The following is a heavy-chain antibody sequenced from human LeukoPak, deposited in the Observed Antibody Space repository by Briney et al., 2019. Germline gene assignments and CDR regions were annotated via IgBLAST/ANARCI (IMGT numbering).Heavy chain of an antibody. CDR1: GFTVSSNY. J-gene: IGHJ3*02. V-gene: IGHV3-53*01. D-gene: IGHD1-26*01. CDR2: IYSGGST. Sequence: GGSLRLSCAASGFTVSSNYMSWVRQAPGKGLEWVSIIYSGGSTFYADSVKGRFTISRDNSKNTLYLQMNSMRAEDTAVYYCARGGSYLSAFDIWGQGTMVTVSS. CDR3: ARGGSYLSAFDI.